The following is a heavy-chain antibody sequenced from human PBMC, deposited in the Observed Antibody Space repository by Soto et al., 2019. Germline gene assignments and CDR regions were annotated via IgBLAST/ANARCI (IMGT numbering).Heavy chain of an antibody. CDR3: AREDKHYYPPGIDF. V-gene: IGHV3-33*01. J-gene: IGHJ4*02. CDR2: MWYDGSHEFK. CDR1: GFNFSNHA. D-gene: IGHD1-26*01. Sequence: QVRLVESGGGVVQPGRSLRLSCVASGFNFSNHAMHWVRQAPGKGLQWVAAMWYDGSHEFKYSADSVKGRFTISRDNSKNTVFLQMNSLRVEDTAVYYCAREDKHYYPPGIDFWGQGTLVTVS.